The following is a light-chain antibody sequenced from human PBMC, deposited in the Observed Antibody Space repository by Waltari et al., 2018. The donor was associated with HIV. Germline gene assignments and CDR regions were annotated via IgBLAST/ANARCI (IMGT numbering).Light chain of an antibody. Sequence: YVLTQSPSVSVAPGETARFPCEGATVGRQSLTRYQQKPGPAPVLVIYYDDDRASGIPELFSGSNSGNTATLTINRVEAGDEADYFCQVWHSGSDCVIFGGGTKLTVL. CDR1: TVGRQS. J-gene: IGLJ2*01. CDR2: YDD. V-gene: IGLV3-21*04. CDR3: QVWHSGSDCVI.